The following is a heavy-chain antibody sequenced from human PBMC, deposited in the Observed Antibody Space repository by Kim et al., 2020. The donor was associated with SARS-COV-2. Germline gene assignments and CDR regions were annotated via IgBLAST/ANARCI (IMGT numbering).Heavy chain of an antibody. J-gene: IGHJ4*02. V-gene: IGHV3-23*01. CDR3: AKEKGDTNWGSMYFDY. CDR1: GFTFSSYA. D-gene: IGHD7-27*01. Sequence: GGSLRLSCAASGFTFSSYAMSWVRQAPGKGLEWVSAISGSGRTDYADSVKGRFAISRDNSKNTLYLQMNSLRAEDTAVYYCAKEKGDTNWGSMYFDYWGQETLVTVSS. CDR2: ISGSGRT.